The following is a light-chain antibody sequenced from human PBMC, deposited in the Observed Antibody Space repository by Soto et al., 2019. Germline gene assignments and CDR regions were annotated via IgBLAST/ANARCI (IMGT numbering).Light chain of an antibody. CDR3: CSYAGSSVYV. J-gene: IGLJ1*01. Sequence: QSVLTQPASVSGSPGQSITISCTGTSSDVGSYNLVSWYQQHPGKAPKLMIYEGSKRPSGVSNRFSGSKSGNTASLTISGLQYEDEADYYCCSYAGSSVYVFGTGTKLTVL. V-gene: IGLV2-23*01. CDR2: EGS. CDR1: SSDVGSYNL.